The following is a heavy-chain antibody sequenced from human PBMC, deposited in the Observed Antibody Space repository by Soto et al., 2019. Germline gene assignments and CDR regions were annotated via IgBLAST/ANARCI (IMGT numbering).Heavy chain of an antibody. D-gene: IGHD2-2*01. J-gene: IGHJ4*02. CDR2: IHYSGST. CDR1: GVSISDYY. CDR3: ARDFGRHYSSTRCDPFYFDS. Sequence: QVQLQESGPGLVKPSETLSLICTVSGVSISDYYWSWIRQPPGKGLEWIGYIHYSGSTDYDPSLRSRVTISVDTSKNQFSLELTSVTATDTAVYYCARDFGRHYSSTRCDPFYFDSWGQGTLVTVSS. V-gene: IGHV4-59*01.